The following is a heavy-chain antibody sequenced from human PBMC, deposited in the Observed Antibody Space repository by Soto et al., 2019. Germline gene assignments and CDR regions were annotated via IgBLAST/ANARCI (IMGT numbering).Heavy chain of an antibody. CDR1: GGSISSGDYC. J-gene: IGHJ4*02. D-gene: IGHD1-26*01. V-gene: IGHV4-31*03. Sequence: PSETLSLTCTVSGGSISSGDYCWTWIRQHPGRGLEWIGYISYSGSTYYNPSIKRRLAISVDTSMNQFSLRLSSVTAADTAVYYCARDHGSGTYYELDYWGQGTLVTVSS. CDR2: ISYSGST. CDR3: ARDHGSGTYYELDY.